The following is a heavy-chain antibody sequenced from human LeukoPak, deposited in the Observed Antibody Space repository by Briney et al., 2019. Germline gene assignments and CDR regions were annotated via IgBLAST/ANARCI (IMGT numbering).Heavy chain of an antibody. J-gene: IGHJ4*02. CDR3: ARRPDYGDFLL. V-gene: IGHV3-23*01. CDR2: ISGSGGST. D-gene: IGHD4-17*01. Sequence: GGSLRLSCAASGFTFSSYAMSWVRQAPGKGLEWVSAISGSGGSTYYADSVKGRFTISRDNSKNTLYLQMNSLRAEDTAVYYCARRPDYGDFLLWGQGTLVTVSS. CDR1: GFTFSSYA.